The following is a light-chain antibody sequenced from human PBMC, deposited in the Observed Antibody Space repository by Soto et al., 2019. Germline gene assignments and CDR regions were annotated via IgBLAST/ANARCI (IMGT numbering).Light chain of an antibody. CDR2: GAS. Sequence: ENVLTQSPGTLSLSPGEKAALSCRASQSVTGSSVAWYQQKPGQAPRLLLYGASSRATGIPDRFSGSGSGTDFTLTISRLEPEDFAVYYCQQYGRTPWTFAQGAKVEI. CDR3: QQYGRTPWT. V-gene: IGKV3-20*01. CDR1: QSVTGSS. J-gene: IGKJ1*01.